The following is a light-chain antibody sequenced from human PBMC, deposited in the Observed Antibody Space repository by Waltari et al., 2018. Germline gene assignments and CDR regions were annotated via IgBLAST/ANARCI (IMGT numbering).Light chain of an antibody. CDR3: QHYVRLPAT. J-gene: IGKJ1*01. Sequence: EIVLTQSPGILSLSPGERATLSCRASQSVSRTLAWYQQKPGQAPRLLIYGASTRATGIPDRCSGGGSGTDFSLTISRLEPEDFAVYYCQHYVRLPATFGQGTKVEIK. V-gene: IGKV3-20*01. CDR1: QSVSRT. CDR2: GAS.